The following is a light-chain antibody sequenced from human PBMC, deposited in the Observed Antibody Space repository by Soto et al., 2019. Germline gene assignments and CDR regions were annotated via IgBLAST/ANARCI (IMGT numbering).Light chain of an antibody. Sequence: SVLTQPPSVSGAPGQRVTISCTGSSSNIGAAYDVHWYKQLPGRPPKLIVYHDSHRPSRVPDRFSGSRFGTSASLAITGLLTEDEADYFCESYDSSLSSYVFGPGTKVTVL. CDR3: ESYDSSLSSYV. V-gene: IGLV1-40*01. CDR2: HDS. CDR1: SSNIGAAYD. J-gene: IGLJ1*01.